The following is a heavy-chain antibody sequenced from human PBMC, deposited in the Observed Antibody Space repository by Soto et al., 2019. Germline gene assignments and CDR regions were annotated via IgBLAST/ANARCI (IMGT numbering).Heavy chain of an antibody. D-gene: IGHD2-15*01. CDR2: IIPIFGTA. V-gene: IGHV1-69*01. CDR3: ASPPIYCSRGSCYSGGGNWFDP. J-gene: IGHJ5*02. CDR1: GGTFSSYA. Sequence: QVQLVQSGAEVKKPGSSVKVSCKASGGTFSSYAISWVRQAPGQGLEWMGGIIPIFGTANYAQKFQGRVTITADESTSTAYMELSSLRSEDTAVYYCASPPIYCSRGSCYSGGGNWFDPWGQGTLVTVSS.